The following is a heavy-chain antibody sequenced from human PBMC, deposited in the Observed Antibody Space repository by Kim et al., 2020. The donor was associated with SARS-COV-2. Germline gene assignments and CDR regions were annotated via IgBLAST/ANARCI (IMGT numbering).Heavy chain of an antibody. V-gene: IGHV1-3*01. CDR2: INAGNGNT. Sequence: ASVKVSCKASGYTFTSYAMHWVRQAPGQRLEWMGWINAGNGNTKYSQKFQGRVTITRDTSASTAYMELSSLRSEDTAVYYCARGDYYGSGSYYTSYYYYGMDVWGQGTTVTVSS. CDR3: ARGDYYGSGSYYTSYYYYGMDV. D-gene: IGHD3-10*01. J-gene: IGHJ6*02. CDR1: GYTFTSYA.